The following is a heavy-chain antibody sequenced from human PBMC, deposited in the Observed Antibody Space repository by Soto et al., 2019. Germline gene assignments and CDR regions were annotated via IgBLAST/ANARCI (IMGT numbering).Heavy chain of an antibody. J-gene: IGHJ4*02. Sequence: ASVKVSCKASGYTFTSYGISWVRQAPGQGLEWMGWISAYNGNTNYAQKLQGRVTMTTDTSTSTAYMELRSLRSDDTAVYYCARDVGIDTVTTFDYWGQGTLVTVSS. CDR1: GYTFTSYG. V-gene: IGHV1-18*01. CDR3: ARDVGIDTVTTFDY. D-gene: IGHD4-17*01. CDR2: ISAYNGNT.